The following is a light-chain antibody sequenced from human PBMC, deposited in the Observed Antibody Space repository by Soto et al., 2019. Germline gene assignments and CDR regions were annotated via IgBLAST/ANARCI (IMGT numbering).Light chain of an antibody. CDR3: QQYNSYVLS. Sequence: DIQMTQSPSTLSASVGDRVTMTCRASQSISSWLAWYQQKPGKTPKVVIYDASSFESGVPTSFGGSGSGTDFSLTNSSLQPDNFAHYYCQQYNSYVLSFGPGTKMDIK. CDR1: QSISSW. CDR2: DAS. V-gene: IGKV1-5*01. J-gene: IGKJ3*01.